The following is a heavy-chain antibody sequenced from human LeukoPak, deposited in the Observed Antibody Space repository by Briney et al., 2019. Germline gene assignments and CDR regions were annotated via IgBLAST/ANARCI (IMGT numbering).Heavy chain of an antibody. D-gene: IGHD5-12*01. Sequence: ASVKVSCKASGYIFTGYYMHWVRQAPGQGLEWMGRINPNSGGTNYAQKFQGRVTMTRDTSISTAYMELSRLRSDDTAVYYCARDITFRGYASGYWGQGTLVTVSS. J-gene: IGHJ4*02. CDR2: INPNSGGT. CDR3: ARDITFRGYASGY. CDR1: GYIFTGYY. V-gene: IGHV1-2*06.